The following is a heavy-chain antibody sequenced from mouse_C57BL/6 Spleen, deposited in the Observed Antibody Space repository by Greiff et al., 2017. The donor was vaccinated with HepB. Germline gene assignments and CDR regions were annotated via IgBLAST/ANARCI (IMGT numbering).Heavy chain of an antibody. Sequence: VQLQQSGPELVKPGASVKISCKASGYTFTDYYMNWVKQSHGKSLEWIGDINPNNGGTSYNQKFKGKATLTVDKSSSTAYMELRSLTSEDSAVYYCASYYGGTWFAYWGQGTLVTVSA. D-gene: IGHD1-2*01. CDR1: GYTFTDYY. CDR2: INPNNGGT. J-gene: IGHJ3*01. CDR3: ASYYGGTWFAY. V-gene: IGHV1-26*01.